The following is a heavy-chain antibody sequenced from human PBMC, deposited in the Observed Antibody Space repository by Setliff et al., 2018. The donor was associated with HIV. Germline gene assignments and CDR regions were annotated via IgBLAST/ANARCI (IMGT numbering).Heavy chain of an antibody. CDR1: GFTFSSYW. CDR2: MNQDGSEK. D-gene: IGHD6-13*01. Sequence: PGGSLRLSCAASGFTFSSYWMSWVRQAPGKGLEWVANMNQDGSEKDYVDSVKGRFSISRDNARTSLYLQMNSLKTEDTAVYYCARWDRGAAGTYAFDIWGQGTMVTVSS. V-gene: IGHV3-7*01. CDR3: ARWDRGAAGTYAFDI. J-gene: IGHJ3*02.